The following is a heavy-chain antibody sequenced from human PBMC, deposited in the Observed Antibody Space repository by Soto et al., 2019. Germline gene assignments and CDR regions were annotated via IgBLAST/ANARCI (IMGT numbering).Heavy chain of an antibody. CDR2: ISAYNGNT. D-gene: IGHD6-19*01. Sequence: QVQLVQSGAEVKKPGASVKVSCKASGYTFTSYGISWVRQAPGQGLEWMGWISAYNGNTNYAQKLQGRVTMTTDRSTSTAYMELRSLRSDDTAVYYCASFKLGSIAVAGTLDYWGQGTLVTVSS. CDR3: ASFKLGSIAVAGTLDY. V-gene: IGHV1-18*04. CDR1: GYTFTSYG. J-gene: IGHJ4*02.